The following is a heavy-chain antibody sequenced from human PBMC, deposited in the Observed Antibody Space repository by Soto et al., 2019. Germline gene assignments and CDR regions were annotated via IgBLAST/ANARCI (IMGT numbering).Heavy chain of an antibody. J-gene: IGHJ6*02. V-gene: IGHV3-23*01. CDR2: VSGSGGNI. CDR1: GFTFSTHA. Sequence: GGSLRLSCVASGFTFSTHAMSWVRQVPGEGLEWVSTVSGSGGNIYYGESVKGRFTISRDDPKNTLYLDMNSLRVEDTAVYYCAKDPPWTVGPLAMDVWGQGTTVTVSS. D-gene: IGHD2-2*01. CDR3: AKDPPWTVGPLAMDV.